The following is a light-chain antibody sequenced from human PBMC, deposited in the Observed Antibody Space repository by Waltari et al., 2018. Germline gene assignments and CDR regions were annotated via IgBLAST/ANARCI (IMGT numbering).Light chain of an antibody. J-gene: IGKJ2*01. CDR2: CAS. CDR1: QSVSSNY. V-gene: IGKV3-20*01. Sequence: EIVLTQSPGTQSLSPGERATLSCRASQSVSSNYLAWYQQKPGQAPRLFIYCASSRGTGIPDRFSGSGSETDFTLTISRLEPEDFAVYYCQQYGRSSYTFGQGTKLEIK. CDR3: QQYGRSSYT.